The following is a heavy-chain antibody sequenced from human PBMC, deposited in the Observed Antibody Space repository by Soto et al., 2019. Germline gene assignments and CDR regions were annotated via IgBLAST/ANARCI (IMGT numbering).Heavy chain of an antibody. Sequence: SGPTLVNPPQTLTLTCTFSGFSLSTSGVGVGWIRQPPGKALEWLALIYWDDDKRYRTSLKSRLTITKDTSKNQVVLTKKNMEPVDTATYFCAHLGGGYYDILTGYYTMSYWGQGTLVTVSS. D-gene: IGHD3-9*01. J-gene: IGHJ4*02. CDR1: GFSLSTSGVG. CDR2: IYWDDDK. V-gene: IGHV2-5*02. CDR3: AHLGGGYYDILTGYYTMSY.